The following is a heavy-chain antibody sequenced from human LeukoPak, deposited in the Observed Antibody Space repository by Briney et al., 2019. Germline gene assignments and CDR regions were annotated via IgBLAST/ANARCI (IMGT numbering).Heavy chain of an antibody. Sequence: SVKVSCKASGGTFSSYAISWVRQAPGQGLEWMGGIIPIFGTANYAQKFQGRVTITADESTSTAYMELSSLRSEDTAVYYCARDRTRYYYYSYMGVWGKGTAVTISS. CDR1: GGTFSSYA. CDR3: ARDRTRYYYYSYMGV. V-gene: IGHV1-69*13. D-gene: IGHD1-14*01. CDR2: IIPIFGTA. J-gene: IGHJ6*03.